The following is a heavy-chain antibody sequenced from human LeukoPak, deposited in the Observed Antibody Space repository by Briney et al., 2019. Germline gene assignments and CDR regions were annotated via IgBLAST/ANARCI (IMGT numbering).Heavy chain of an antibody. V-gene: IGHV4-38-2*02. Sequence: SETLSLTCTVSGYSISSGYYWGWIRQPPGKGLEWIGSIYHSGSTYYNPSLKSRVTISVDTSKNQFSLKLSSVTAADTAVYYCARGEDYYDSSGYYGGFDYLGQGTLVTVSS. CDR1: GYSISSGYY. CDR3: ARGEDYYDSSGYYGGFDY. CDR2: IYHSGST. J-gene: IGHJ4*02. D-gene: IGHD3-22*01.